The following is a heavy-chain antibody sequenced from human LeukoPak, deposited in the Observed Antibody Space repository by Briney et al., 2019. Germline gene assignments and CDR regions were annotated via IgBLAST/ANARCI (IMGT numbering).Heavy chain of an antibody. CDR2: IYYSGST. D-gene: IGHD3-3*01. CDR1: GGSISSSSYY. J-gene: IGHJ6*03. V-gene: IGHV4-39*01. Sequence: SETLSLTCTVSGGSISSSSYYWGWIRQPPGKGLEWIGSIYYSGSTYYNPSLKSRVTISVDTSKKQFSLKLSSVTAADTAVYYCARHITIFGGRYYYYMDVWGKGTTVTVSS. CDR3: ARHITIFGGRYYYYMDV.